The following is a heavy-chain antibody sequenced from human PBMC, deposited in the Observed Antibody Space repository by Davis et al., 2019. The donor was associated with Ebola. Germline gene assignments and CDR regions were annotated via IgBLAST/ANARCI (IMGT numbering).Heavy chain of an antibody. V-gene: IGHV1-18*01. D-gene: IGHD3-22*01. CDR1: GYTFTSYG. CDR3: VRSHSSGYTEY. CDR2: ISAYNGNT. J-gene: IGHJ4*02. Sequence: AASVKVSCKASGYTFTSYGISWVRQTPGQGLEWMGWISAYNGNTNYAQKLQGRVTMTTDTSTSTAYMELRSLRSDDTAVYYCVRSHSSGYTEYWGQGTLVTVSS.